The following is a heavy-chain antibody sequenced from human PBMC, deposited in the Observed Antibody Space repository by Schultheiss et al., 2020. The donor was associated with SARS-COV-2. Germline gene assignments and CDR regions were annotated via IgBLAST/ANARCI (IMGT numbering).Heavy chain of an antibody. V-gene: IGHV4-59*12. CDR2: IYYSGST. Sequence: SQTLSLTCTVSGGSISSYYWSWIRQPPGKGLEWIGYIYYSGSTNYNPSLKSRVTISVDTSKNQFSLKLSSVTAADTAVYYCARDALRGYYFDYWGQGTLVTVSS. CDR3: ARDALRGYYFDY. CDR1: GGSISSYY. J-gene: IGHJ4*02. D-gene: IGHD3-16*01.